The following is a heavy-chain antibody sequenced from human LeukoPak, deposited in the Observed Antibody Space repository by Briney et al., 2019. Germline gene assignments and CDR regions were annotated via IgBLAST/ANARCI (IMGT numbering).Heavy chain of an antibody. D-gene: IGHD2-21*02. Sequence: GGSLRLSCAASGFTFSSYSMNWVRQAPGKGLEWVSYISSSGSTIYYADSVKGRFTISRDNAKNSLYLQMNSLRAEDTAVYYCARGSVVTAPFDYWGQGTLVTVSS. CDR3: ARGSVVTAPFDY. CDR2: ISSSGSTI. J-gene: IGHJ4*02. CDR1: GFTFSSYS. V-gene: IGHV3-48*01.